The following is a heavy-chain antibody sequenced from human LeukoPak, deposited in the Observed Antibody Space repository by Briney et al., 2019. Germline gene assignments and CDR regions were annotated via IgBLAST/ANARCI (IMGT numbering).Heavy chain of an antibody. J-gene: IGHJ4*02. V-gene: IGHV3-74*01. CDR2: ISSDGSNI. CDR1: GFTFSSYW. D-gene: IGHD3-10*01. Sequence: GGSLRLSCAASGFTFSSYWMHWVRQAPGKGLVWVSRISSDGSNIGHADSVKGRFTISRDNAKNTLFLQMNSLRAEDTAVYYCARGSGTALNYRDLGTLVTVSS. CDR3: ARGSGTALNY.